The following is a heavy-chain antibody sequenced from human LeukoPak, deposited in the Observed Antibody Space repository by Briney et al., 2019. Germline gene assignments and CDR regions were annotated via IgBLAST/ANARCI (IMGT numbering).Heavy chain of an antibody. Sequence: PGGSLRLSCAASGFPFSDYGMYWVRQAPGKGLEWLAVISHDGSNKYYADSVKGRITIFRDNSMNTLYLQMNSLRAEDTAVYYCARVGAMVDYWGQGTLVTVSS. D-gene: IGHD5-18*01. CDR1: GFPFSDYG. CDR2: ISHDGSNK. J-gene: IGHJ4*02. V-gene: IGHV3-30*03. CDR3: ARVGAMVDY.